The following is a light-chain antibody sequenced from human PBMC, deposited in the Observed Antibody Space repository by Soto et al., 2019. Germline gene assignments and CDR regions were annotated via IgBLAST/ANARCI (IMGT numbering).Light chain of an antibody. CDR1: QSVSSN. J-gene: IGKJ2*01. CDR3: QQYHNWPPRT. CDR2: DAS. V-gene: IGKV3-15*01. Sequence: EIVMTQSPATLSVSPGERATLSCRARQSVSSNLVWDQQKPGQAPRVLIYDASTRATGIPARFSGSGSGTEFTLTISTLQSEDFAVYYCQQYHNWPPRTFGQGTKLEIK.